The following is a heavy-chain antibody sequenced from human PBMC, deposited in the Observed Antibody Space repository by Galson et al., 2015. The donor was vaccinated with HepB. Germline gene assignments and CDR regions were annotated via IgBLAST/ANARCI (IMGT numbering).Heavy chain of an antibody. CDR2: IIPIFGIA. CDR1: GGTFSSYA. CDR3: ARAERTVTRWFDP. Sequence: SVKVSCKASGGTFSSYAISWVRQAPGQGLEWMGGIIPIFGIANYAQKFQGRVTITADESTSTAYMELSSLRSEDTAVYYCARAERTVTRWFDPWGQGTLVTVSS. D-gene: IGHD4-17*01. V-gene: IGHV1-69*13. J-gene: IGHJ5*02.